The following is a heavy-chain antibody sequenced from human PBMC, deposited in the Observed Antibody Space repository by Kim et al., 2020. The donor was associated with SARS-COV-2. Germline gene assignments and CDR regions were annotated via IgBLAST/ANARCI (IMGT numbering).Heavy chain of an antibody. D-gene: IGHD3-22*01. CDR1: GGSISSGGYY. CDR3: ARSYSYGHSSGYYYFDY. V-gene: IGHV4-31*03. Sequence: SETLSLTCTVSGGSISSGGYYWSWIRQHPGKGLGWIGYIYYSGSTYYNPSLKSRVTISVDTSKNQFSLKLSSVTAADTAVYYCARSYSYGHSSGYYYFDYWGQGTLVTVSS. CDR2: IYYSGST. J-gene: IGHJ4*02.